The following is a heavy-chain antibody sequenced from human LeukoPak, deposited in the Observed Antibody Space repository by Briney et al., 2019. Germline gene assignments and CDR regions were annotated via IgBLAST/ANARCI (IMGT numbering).Heavy chain of an antibody. D-gene: IGHD6-6*01. Sequence: PGGSLRLSCAASGFTFSSYGMHWVRQAPGKGLEWVSFIRYDGSDKYYADSVRGRFTISRDNSKNTLYLQMNSLRAEDTAVYYCARDKSHARNFDYWGQGTLVTVSS. J-gene: IGHJ4*02. CDR1: GFTFSSYG. V-gene: IGHV3-30*02. CDR2: IRYDGSDK. CDR3: ARDKSHARNFDY.